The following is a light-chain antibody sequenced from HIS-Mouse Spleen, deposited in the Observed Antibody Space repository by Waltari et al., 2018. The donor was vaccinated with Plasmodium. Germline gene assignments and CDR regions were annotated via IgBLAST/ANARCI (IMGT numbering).Light chain of an antibody. CDR2: EGS. CDR1: SSDVGGYIL. J-gene: IGLJ3*02. V-gene: IGLV2-23*01. Sequence: QSALTQPASVSGSPGQSITISCTGTSSDVGGYILVSWYQRHPGKAPKLMIYEGSKRPSGVSNRFSGSKSGKTAALTISGLQAEDETDYCCCSYAGSSTWVFGGGTKLTVL. CDR3: CSYAGSSTWV.